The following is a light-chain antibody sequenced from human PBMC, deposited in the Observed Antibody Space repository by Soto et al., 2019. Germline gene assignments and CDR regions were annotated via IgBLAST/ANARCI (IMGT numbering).Light chain of an antibody. J-gene: IGLJ1*01. CDR1: SSDVGGYNY. CDR2: DVS. CDR3: SSYTSTSTYV. Sequence: QSALTQTSSVSGSPGQSITISCTGTSSDVGGYNYGSWYQQYPGKAPKLMIYDVSNRTSGVSNRFSASKSGNTASLTISGLHAEDEDDYYCSSYTSTSTYVFGTGTKLTVL. V-gene: IGLV2-14*01.